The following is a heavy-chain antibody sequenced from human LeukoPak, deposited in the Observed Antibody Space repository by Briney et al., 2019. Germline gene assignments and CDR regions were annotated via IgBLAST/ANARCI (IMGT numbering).Heavy chain of an antibody. V-gene: IGHV3-21*01. D-gene: IGHD3-9*01. CDR2: ISSSSSYI. CDR3: ARPYYDILTGTAEYFDL. J-gene: IGHJ2*01. CDR1: GFTFSSYS. Sequence: PGGSLRLSCAASGFTFSSYSMNWVRQAPGKGLEWVSSISSSSSYIYYADSVKGRFTISRDNAKNSLYLQMNSLRAEDTAVYYFARPYYDILTGTAEYFDLWGRGTLVTVSS.